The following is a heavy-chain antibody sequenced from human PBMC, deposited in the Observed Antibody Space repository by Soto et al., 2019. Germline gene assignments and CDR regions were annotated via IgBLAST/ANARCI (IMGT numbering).Heavy chain of an antibody. CDR3: ARVPIAARLTYDFDY. CDR1: GFTFSSYA. CDR2: ISYDGDNK. J-gene: IGHJ4*02. Sequence: GGSLRLSCAASGFTFSSYAMHWVRQAPGKGLEWVAVISYDGDNKYNADSVKGRFTISRDNSKNTLYLQMNSLRAEDTAVYYCARVPIAARLTYDFDYWGQGTLVTVSS. D-gene: IGHD6-6*01. V-gene: IGHV3-30*04.